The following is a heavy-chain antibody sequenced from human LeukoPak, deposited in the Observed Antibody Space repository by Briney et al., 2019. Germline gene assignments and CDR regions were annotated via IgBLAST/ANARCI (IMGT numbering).Heavy chain of an antibody. V-gene: IGHV3-7*01. D-gene: IGHD6-6*01. CDR1: GFTLSNYW. CDR3: ARDYSSSKFDY. J-gene: IGHJ4*02. Sequence: GGSLRLSCAASGFTLSNYWMTWVRQAPGKGLEWVANIKQDESEKYYVDSVKGRFTISRDNAKNALYLQMNSLRDEDTAVYYCARDYSSSKFDYWGQGTLVTVSS. CDR2: IKQDESEK.